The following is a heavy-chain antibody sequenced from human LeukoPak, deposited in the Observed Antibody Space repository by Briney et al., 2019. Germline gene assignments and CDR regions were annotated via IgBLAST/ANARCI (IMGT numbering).Heavy chain of an antibody. J-gene: IGHJ4*02. D-gene: IGHD4/OR15-4a*01. CDR3: ARGAAGQRGFDY. CDR1: GFTFDDYG. V-gene: IGHV3-20*04. CDR2: INWNGGST. Sequence: PGGSLRLSCAASGFTFDDYGMSWVRQAPGKGLEWVSGINWNGGSTRYPDSVKGRFTISRDNAKNSLYLQMNSLRAEDTALYYCARGAAGQRGFDYWGQGTVVTVSS.